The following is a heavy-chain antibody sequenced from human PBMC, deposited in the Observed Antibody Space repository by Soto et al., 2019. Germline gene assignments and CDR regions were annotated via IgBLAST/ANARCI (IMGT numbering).Heavy chain of an antibody. CDR1: GGTFSSYA. D-gene: IGHD1-7*01. V-gene: IGHV1-69*12. Sequence: QVQLVQSGAEVKKPGSSVKVSCKASGGTFSSYAISWVRQAPGQGLEWMGGIIPIFGTANYAQKFQGRVTITADESTSTAYMGLSSLRAEDTAVYYCARARTGTTGWFDPWGQGTLVTVSS. CDR3: ARARTGTTGWFDP. CDR2: IIPIFGTA. J-gene: IGHJ5*02.